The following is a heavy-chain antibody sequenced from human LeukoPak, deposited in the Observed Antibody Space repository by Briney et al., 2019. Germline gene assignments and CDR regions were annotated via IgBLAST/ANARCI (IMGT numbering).Heavy chain of an antibody. J-gene: IGHJ3*02. Sequence: PGGSLRLSCAASGFSFSTHWMSWFRQAPGKGLEWVALIKRDGSVIHYVDSVKGRFTISRDNAKNSLSLQMNSLRADDTAVYYCAGDEGWTFDIWGQGTKVTVSS. D-gene: IGHD3/OR15-3a*01. CDR1: GFSFSTHW. V-gene: IGHV3-7*01. CDR2: IKRDGSVI. CDR3: AGDEGWTFDI.